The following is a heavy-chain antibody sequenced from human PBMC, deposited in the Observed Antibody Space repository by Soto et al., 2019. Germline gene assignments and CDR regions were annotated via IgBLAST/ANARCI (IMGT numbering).Heavy chain of an antibody. Sequence: WASVKVSCKASGGTFSSYAISWVRQAPGQGLEWMGGIIPIFGTANYAQKFQGRVTITADESTSTAYMELSSLRSEDTAVYYCARGVKYSSSWEGWFDPWGQGTLVTVSS. CDR3: ARGVKYSSSWEGWFDP. D-gene: IGHD6-6*01. CDR2: IIPIFGTA. CDR1: GGTFSSYA. J-gene: IGHJ5*02. V-gene: IGHV1-69*13.